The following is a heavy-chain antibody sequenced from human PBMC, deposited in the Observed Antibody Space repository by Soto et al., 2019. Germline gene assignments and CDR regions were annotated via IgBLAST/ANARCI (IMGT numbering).Heavy chain of an antibody. V-gene: IGHV1-69*12. CDR2: IIPIFGTA. CDR3: APHPMATITYDYDMDV. CDR1: GGTFSSYA. D-gene: IGHD5-12*01. J-gene: IGHJ6*02. Sequence: QVQLVQSGAEVKKPGSSVKVSCKASGGTFSSYAISWVRQAPGQGLEWMGGIIPIFGTANYAQKFQGRVTITADESTSPAYMELSSLRSEDAAVYDCAPHPMATITYDYDMDVWGQGTTVTVSS.